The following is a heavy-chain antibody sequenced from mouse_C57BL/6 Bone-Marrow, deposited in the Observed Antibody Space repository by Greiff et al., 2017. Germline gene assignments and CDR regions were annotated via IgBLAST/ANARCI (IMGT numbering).Heavy chain of an antibody. CDR2: IDPENGDT. Sequence: VQLQQSGAELVRPGASVKLSCTASGFNIKDDYMHWVKQRPEQGLEWIGWIDPENGDTEYASKFQGKATITADTYSNTAYLQLSSLTSEDTVVYYCTPDGYPFAYWGQGTLVTVSA. CDR3: TPDGYPFAY. J-gene: IGHJ3*01. CDR1: GFNIKDDY. V-gene: IGHV14-4*01. D-gene: IGHD2-3*01.